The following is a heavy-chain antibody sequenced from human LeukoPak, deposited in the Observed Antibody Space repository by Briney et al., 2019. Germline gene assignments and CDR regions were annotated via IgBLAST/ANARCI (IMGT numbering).Heavy chain of an antibody. CDR2: ISGSGGAT. Sequence: SGGSLRLSCAASGFTFGNFAMSWVRQAPGKGLEWVSGISGSGGATYYVDSVKGRFTISRDNSKNTLYLQMNSLRAEDTAVYYCAKTPYSSDWYGYWFDPWGQGTLVTVSS. CDR1: GFTFGNFA. V-gene: IGHV3-23*01. D-gene: IGHD6-13*01. CDR3: AKTPYSSDWYGYWFDP. J-gene: IGHJ5*02.